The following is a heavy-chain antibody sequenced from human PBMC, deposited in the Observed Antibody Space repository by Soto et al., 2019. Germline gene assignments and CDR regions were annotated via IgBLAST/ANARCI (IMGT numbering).Heavy chain of an antibody. CDR2: ISGSGGST. J-gene: IGHJ4*02. CDR1: GFTFSSYA. V-gene: IGHV3-23*01. Sequence: EVQLLESGGGLVQPGGSLRLSCAASGFTFSSYAMSWVRQAPGKGLEWVSAISGSGGSTYYADSVKGRFTISRDKSKNTLYLQMNSLRADDTAVYDCAKIESDCSGGSCYSDLDYWGQGTLVTVSS. D-gene: IGHD2-15*01. CDR3: AKIESDCSGGSCYSDLDY.